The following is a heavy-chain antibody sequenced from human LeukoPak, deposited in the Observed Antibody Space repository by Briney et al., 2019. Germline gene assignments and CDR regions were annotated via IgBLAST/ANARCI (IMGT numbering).Heavy chain of an antibody. CDR2: TSSSSSYI. Sequence: GGSLRLSCAASGFTFSSYSMNWVRQAPGKGLEWVSSTSSSSSYIYYADSVKGRFTISRDNAKNSLYLQMNSLRAEDTAVYYCARMDYDSSGYFDYWGQGTLVTVSS. J-gene: IGHJ4*02. CDR1: GFTFSSYS. CDR3: ARMDYDSSGYFDY. V-gene: IGHV3-21*01. D-gene: IGHD3-22*01.